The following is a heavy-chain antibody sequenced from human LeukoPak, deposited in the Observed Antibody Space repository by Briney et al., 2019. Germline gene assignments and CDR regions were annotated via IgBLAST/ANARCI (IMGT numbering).Heavy chain of an antibody. CDR2: ISSSSHI. V-gene: IGHV3-21*06. CDR1: GFTFSTYT. CDR3: ARGGGDVPIDY. Sequence: GESLRLSCAASGFTFSTYTMNWVRQAPGKGLEWVSSISSSSHIYYADSVKGRFTISRDNARNSLYLQMNSLRAEDTAKYYCARGGGDVPIDYWGQGTLVTVSS. J-gene: IGHJ4*02. D-gene: IGHD2-21*02.